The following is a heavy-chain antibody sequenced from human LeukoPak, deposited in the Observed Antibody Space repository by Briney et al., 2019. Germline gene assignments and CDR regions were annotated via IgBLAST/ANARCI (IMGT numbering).Heavy chain of an antibody. Sequence: PSETLSLTCTVSGYALTGYYWTWLRQPPGKGLDGIGYVYHTGTSNYNPSVRSRITMSVDTSKNQYSMNLTSVTAADTAVYYCARALDTWSELDYWGLGTLVSVSS. CDR1: GYALTGYY. CDR3: ARALDTWSELDY. J-gene: IGHJ4*02. D-gene: IGHD5-18*01. V-gene: IGHV4-59*01. CDR2: VYHTGTS.